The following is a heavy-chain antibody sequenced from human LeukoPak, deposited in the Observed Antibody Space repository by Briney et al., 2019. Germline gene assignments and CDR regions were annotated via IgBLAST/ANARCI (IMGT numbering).Heavy chain of an antibody. CDR3: ARARFGPGDSSGSFDP. V-gene: IGHV1-2*02. J-gene: IGHJ5*02. D-gene: IGHD6-25*01. Sequence: ASVKVSCKASGFPFTAYYFHWVRQAPGQGLEWMGWVNPNTGGSYSAQNFQGRVTMNSETSLSTTYIELRGLTLDDTAVYYCARARFGPGDSSGSFDPWGQGTLVTVSS. CDR2: VNPNTGGS. CDR1: GFPFTAYY.